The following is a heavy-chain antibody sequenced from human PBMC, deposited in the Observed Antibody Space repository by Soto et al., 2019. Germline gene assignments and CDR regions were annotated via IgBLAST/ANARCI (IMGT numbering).Heavy chain of an antibody. CDR1: GFTFSDYY. Sequence: PGGSLRLSCAASGFTFSDYYMSWIRQAPGKGLEWVSYISSSSYTNYADSVKGRFTISRDNAKNSLYLQMNSLRAEDTAVYYCARDYYKYYDSSGYYRSPAYWGQGTLVTVSS. CDR2: ISSSSYT. CDR3: ARDYYKYYDSSGYYRSPAY. D-gene: IGHD3-22*01. V-gene: IGHV3-11*06. J-gene: IGHJ4*02.